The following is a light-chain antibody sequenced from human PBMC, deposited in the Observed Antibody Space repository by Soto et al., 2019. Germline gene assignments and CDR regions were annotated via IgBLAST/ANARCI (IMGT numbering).Light chain of an antibody. V-gene: IGKV3-20*01. CDR1: QSVRSN. J-gene: IGKJ1*01. Sequence: EIVLTQSPGTLSLSPGERVTLSCRASQSVRSNLDWYQQKPGQSPRLLIYGASTRATGIPDRFSGSGSGTDLTLTISRLEAEDFALYYCHHYDAAMWTFGQGTKVEIK. CDR3: HHYDAAMWT. CDR2: GAS.